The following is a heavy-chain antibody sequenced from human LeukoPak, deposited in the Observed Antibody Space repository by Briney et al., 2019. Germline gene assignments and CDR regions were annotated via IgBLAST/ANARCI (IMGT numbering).Heavy chain of an antibody. J-gene: IGHJ4*02. CDR3: ARRADGDYFDY. V-gene: IGHV3-21*01. CDR1: GFTFSSYS. Sequence: PGGSLRLSCAASGFTFSSYSMNWVRQAPGKGLGWVSSISSSSSYIYYADSVKGRFTISRDNAKNSLYLQMNSLRAEDTAVYYCARRADGDYFDYWGQGTLVTVSS. D-gene: IGHD4-17*01. CDR2: ISSSSSYI.